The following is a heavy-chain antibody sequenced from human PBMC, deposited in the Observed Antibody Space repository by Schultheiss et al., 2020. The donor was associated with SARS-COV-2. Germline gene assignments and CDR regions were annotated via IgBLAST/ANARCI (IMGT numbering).Heavy chain of an antibody. Sequence: SETLSLTCTVSCGSISSYYWSWIRQPPGKGLEWIGYIYYSGSTNYNPSLKSRVTISVDTSKNQFSLKLSSVTAADTAVYYCARDGIMGMDVWGKGTTVTVSS. J-gene: IGHJ6*04. CDR1: CGSISSYY. CDR3: ARDGIMGMDV. CDR2: IYYSGST. D-gene: IGHD2-8*01. V-gene: IGHV4-59*12.